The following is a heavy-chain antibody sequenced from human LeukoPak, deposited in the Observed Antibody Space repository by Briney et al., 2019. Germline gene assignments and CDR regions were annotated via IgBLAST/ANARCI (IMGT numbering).Heavy chain of an antibody. J-gene: IGHJ4*02. CDR1: GYTFTGYY. CDR2: VTPASGGT. V-gene: IGHV1-2*02. D-gene: IGHD5-24*01. Sequence: ASVKVSCKASGYTFTGYYIHWVRQAPGQGLEWMGWVTPASGGTNYAQKFQGRVTMTRDTSISTAYMELSSLRSDDTAVYYCARDNAYKDYWGQGTLVTVSS. CDR3: ARDNAYKDY.